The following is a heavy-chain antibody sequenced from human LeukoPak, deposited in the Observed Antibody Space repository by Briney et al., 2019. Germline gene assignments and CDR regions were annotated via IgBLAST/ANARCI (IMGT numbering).Heavy chain of an antibody. V-gene: IGHV3-23*01. CDR3: ARSAYCTSTSCLNGRGAFDI. J-gene: IGHJ3*02. D-gene: IGHD2-2*01. CDR2: ISGSGGST. CDR1: GFTFSSYA. Sequence: GGSLRLSCAASGFTFSSYAMSWVRQAPGKGLEWVSAISGSGGSTYYADSVKGRFTISRDNSKNTLYLQMNSLRAEDTAVYYCARSAYCTSTSCLNGRGAFDIWGQGTMVTVSS.